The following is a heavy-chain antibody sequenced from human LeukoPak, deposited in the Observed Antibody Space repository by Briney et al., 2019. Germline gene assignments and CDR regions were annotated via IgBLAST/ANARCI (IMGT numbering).Heavy chain of an antibody. CDR1: GFTVSSNY. D-gene: IGHD5-24*01. CDR3: ARSNSYYFDY. V-gene: IGHV3-66*01. CDR2: IYSGGST. Sequence: GGSLRLSCAASGFTVSSNYMSWVRQAPGKGLEWVSVIYSGGSTYYADSVKGRFTISRDNSKNTLYLQMNSLRAEDTAVYCCARSNSYYFDYWGQGTLVTVSS. J-gene: IGHJ4*02.